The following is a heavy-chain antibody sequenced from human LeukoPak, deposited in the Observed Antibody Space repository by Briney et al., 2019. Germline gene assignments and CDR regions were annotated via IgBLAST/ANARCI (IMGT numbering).Heavy chain of an antibody. J-gene: IGHJ6*02. V-gene: IGHV3-9*01. Sequence: GGSLRLSCAASGFTFGDYAMHWVRQAPGKGLEWVSGISWNSGSIGYADSVKGRFTISRDNSKNTLYLQMNSLRAEDTAVYYCAKSVYYDSSGYPPRYYYYYGMDVWGQGTTVTVSS. CDR1: GFTFGDYA. D-gene: IGHD3-22*01. CDR2: ISWNSGSI. CDR3: AKSVYYDSSGYPPRYYYYYGMDV.